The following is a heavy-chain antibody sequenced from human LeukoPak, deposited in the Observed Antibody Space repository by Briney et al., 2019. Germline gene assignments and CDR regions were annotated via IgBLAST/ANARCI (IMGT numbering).Heavy chain of an antibody. CDR2: IIPIFGTA. Sequence: SVKVSCKASGGTFSSYAISWVRQAPGQGLELMGGIIPIFGTANYAQKFQGRVTITADESTSTAYMELSSLRSEDTAVYYCARAYYDSSGYFHEKYYFDYWGQGTLVTVSS. V-gene: IGHV1-69*01. CDR3: ARAYYDSSGYFHEKYYFDY. D-gene: IGHD3-22*01. J-gene: IGHJ4*02. CDR1: GGTFSSYA.